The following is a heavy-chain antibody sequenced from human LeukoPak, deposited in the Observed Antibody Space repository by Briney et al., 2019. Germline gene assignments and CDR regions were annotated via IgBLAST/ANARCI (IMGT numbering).Heavy chain of an antibody. D-gene: IGHD4-17*01. CDR1: VGSISRYY. CDR3: ARDGDYVSWYFDL. V-gene: IGHV4-4*07. Sequence: PSETLSLTCTVSVGSISRYYWSGIRQPAGKGLEGIGRIYTSGSTNYNPSLKSRVTMSVDTSKNQFSLKLSSVTAADTAVYYCARDGDYVSWYFDLWGRGTLVTVSS. CDR2: IYTSGST. J-gene: IGHJ2*01.